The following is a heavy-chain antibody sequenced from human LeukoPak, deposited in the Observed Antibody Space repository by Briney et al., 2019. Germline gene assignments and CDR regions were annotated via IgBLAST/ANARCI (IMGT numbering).Heavy chain of an antibody. CDR3: ARLGGYSSSWSPWDYYMDV. CDR1: GYSFTSYW. CDR2: IYPGDSDT. V-gene: IGHV5-51*01. J-gene: IGHJ6*03. D-gene: IGHD6-13*01. Sequence: GESLKISCKGSGYSFTSYWIGWVRQMPGKGLEWMGIIYPGDSDTRYSPSFQGQVTISADKSISTAYLQWSSLKASDTAMYYCARLGGYSSSWSPWDYYMDVWGKGTTVTVSS.